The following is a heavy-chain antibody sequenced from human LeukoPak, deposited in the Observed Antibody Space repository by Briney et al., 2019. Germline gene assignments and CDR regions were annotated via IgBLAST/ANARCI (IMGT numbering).Heavy chain of an antibody. V-gene: IGHV5-51*01. J-gene: IGHJ5*02. CDR3: ARRYSSSWYGEDWFDP. CDR1: GYSFTSYW. CDR2: IYPGDSDT. Sequence: GESLQISCKGSGYSFTSYWIGWVRQMPGKGLEWMGIIYPGDSDTRYSPSFQGQVTISADKSISTAYLQWSNLKASDTAMYYCARRYSSSWYGEDWFDPWGQGTLVTVSS. D-gene: IGHD6-13*01.